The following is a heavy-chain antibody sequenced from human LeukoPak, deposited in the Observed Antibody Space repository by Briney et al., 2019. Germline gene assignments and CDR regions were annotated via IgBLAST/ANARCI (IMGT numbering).Heavy chain of an antibody. CDR2: IKQDGSEK. CDR3: ARDGAATEGILDY. J-gene: IGHJ4*02. D-gene: IGHD2-15*01. CDR1: GFTFSSYW. V-gene: IGHV3-7*01. Sequence: GGSLRLSCAASGFTFSSYWMSWVRQAPGKGLEWVTNIKQDGSEKYYVDSVKGRFTISRDNAKNSLYLQMNSLRAEDTAVYYCARDGAATEGILDYWGQGTLVTVSS.